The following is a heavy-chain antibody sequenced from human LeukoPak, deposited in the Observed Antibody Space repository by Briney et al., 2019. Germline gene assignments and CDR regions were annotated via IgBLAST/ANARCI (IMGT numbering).Heavy chain of an antibody. CDR2: FDPEDGET. D-gene: IGHD7-27*01. CDR3: ARVLRPNWDYYYYGMDV. Sequence: ASVKVSCKVSGYTLTELSMHWVRQAPGKGLEWMGGFDPEDGETIYAQKFQGRVTMTEDTSTDTAYTELSSLRSEDTAVYYCARVLRPNWDYYYYGMDVWGQGTTVTVSS. CDR1: GYTLTELS. V-gene: IGHV1-24*01. J-gene: IGHJ6*02.